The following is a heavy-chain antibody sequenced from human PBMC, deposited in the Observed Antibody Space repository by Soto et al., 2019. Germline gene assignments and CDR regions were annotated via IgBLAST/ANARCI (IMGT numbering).Heavy chain of an antibody. D-gene: IGHD3-10*01. J-gene: IGHJ5*02. CDR2: IYYSGST. CDR1: GGSISSGDYY. V-gene: IGHV4-30-4*01. CDR3: DRFHGSGEKWFDP. Sequence: SETLSLTCTVSGGSISSGDYYWSWIRQPPGKGLEWIGYIYYSGSTYYNPSLKSRVTISVDTSKNQFSLKLSSVTAADTAVYYCDRFHGSGEKWFDPWGQRTLVTVSS.